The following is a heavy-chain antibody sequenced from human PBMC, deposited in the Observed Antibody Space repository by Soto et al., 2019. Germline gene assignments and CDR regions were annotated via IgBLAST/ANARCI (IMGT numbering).Heavy chain of an antibody. D-gene: IGHD3-22*01. Sequence: GASVKVSCKASGYTFTSYAMHWVRQAPGQRLEWMGWINAGNGNTKYSQKFQGRVTITRDTSASTAYMELSSLRSEDTAVYYCARGSGYYDSSGYLNWFDPWGQGTLVTVSS. J-gene: IGHJ5*02. V-gene: IGHV1-3*01. CDR1: GYTFTSYA. CDR2: INAGNGNT. CDR3: ARGSGYYDSSGYLNWFDP.